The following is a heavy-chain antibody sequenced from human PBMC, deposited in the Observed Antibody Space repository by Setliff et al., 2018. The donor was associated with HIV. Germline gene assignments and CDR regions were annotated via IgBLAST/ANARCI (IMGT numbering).Heavy chain of an antibody. J-gene: IGHJ4*02. CDR3: ARQLSNSFDY. CDR1: GYTFTNYF. Sequence: ASVKVSCKSSGYTFTNYFMHWVRQAPGQGLEWMGWISPDNGNRRILRRFQGRFTMTRGTSINTAYMELSGLTSDDTAVYYCARQLSNSFDYWGQGTLVTVSS. CDR2: ISPDNGNR. D-gene: IGHD1-1*01. V-gene: IGHV1-2*02.